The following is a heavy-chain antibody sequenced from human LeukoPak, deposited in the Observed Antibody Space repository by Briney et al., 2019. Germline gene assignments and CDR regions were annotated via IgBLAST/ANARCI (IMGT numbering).Heavy chain of an antibody. V-gene: IGHV3-74*01. CDR1: GFTFSSHW. J-gene: IGHJ4*02. CDR2: INSDGSST. CDR3: AKTEAPAAIRAGSDY. D-gene: IGHD2-2*02. Sequence: GGSLRLSCAASGFTFSSHWMHWVRQAPGKGLVWVSRINSDGSSTSYADSVKGRFTISRDNAKNTLHLQMNSLRAEDTAVYYCAKTEAPAAIRAGSDYWGQGTLVTVSS.